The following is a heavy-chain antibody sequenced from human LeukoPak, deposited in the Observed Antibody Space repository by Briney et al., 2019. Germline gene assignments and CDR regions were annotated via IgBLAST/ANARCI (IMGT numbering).Heavy chain of an antibody. CDR3: ARGSTYRATYYYYYYYMDV. CDR1: GYTFTSYG. J-gene: IGHJ6*03. CDR2: ISAYNGNT. Sequence: ASVKVSCKASGYTFTSYGISWVRQAPGQGLEWMGWISAYNGNTNYAQKLQGRVTMTTDTSTSTAYMELRSLRSEDTAVYYCARGSTYRATYYYYYYYMDVWGKGTTVTVSS. V-gene: IGHV1-18*01. D-gene: IGHD3-16*02.